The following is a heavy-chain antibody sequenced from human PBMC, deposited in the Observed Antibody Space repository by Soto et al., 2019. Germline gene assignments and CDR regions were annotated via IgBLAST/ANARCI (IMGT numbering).Heavy chain of an antibody. V-gene: IGHV3-30*14. Sequence: GGSLRLSCADSGFTFSSYAMHWVRQAPGKGLEWVAVISYDGSNKYYTDSVKGRFTISRDNSKNTLYLQMNSLRAEDTAVYYCAREKYSSSSVNYYYYGMDVWGQGTTVTVSS. CDR1: GFTFSSYA. CDR3: AREKYSSSSVNYYYYGMDV. CDR2: ISYDGSNK. D-gene: IGHD6-6*01. J-gene: IGHJ6*02.